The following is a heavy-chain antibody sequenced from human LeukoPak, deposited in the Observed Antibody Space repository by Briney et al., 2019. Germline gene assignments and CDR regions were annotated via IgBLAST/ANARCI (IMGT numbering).Heavy chain of an antibody. CDR1: GFTFSSYW. J-gene: IGHJ5*02. V-gene: IGHV3-23*01. Sequence: GGSLRLSCAASGFTFSSYWMSWVRQAPGKGLEWVSAISGSGGSTYYADSVKGRFTISRDNSKNTLYLQMNSLRAEDTAVYYCAKRAVRGVISGGAIWFDPWGQGTLVTVSS. CDR2: ISGSGGST. CDR3: AKRAVRGVISGGAIWFDP. D-gene: IGHD3-10*01.